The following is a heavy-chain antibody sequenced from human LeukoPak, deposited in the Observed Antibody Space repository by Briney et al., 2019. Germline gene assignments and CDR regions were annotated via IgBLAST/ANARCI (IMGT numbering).Heavy chain of an antibody. D-gene: IGHD3-16*01. J-gene: IGHJ4*02. CDR1: GFTFSSYE. Sequence: GGSLRLSCASSGFTFSSYEMNWVRQAPGKGVEWVSYISSSGSTIYYADSVKGRFTISRDNAKNSLYLQMNSLRAEDTAVYYCARDYLLGGGFDYWGQGTLVTVSS. V-gene: IGHV3-48*03. CDR2: ISSSGSTI. CDR3: ARDYLLGGGFDY.